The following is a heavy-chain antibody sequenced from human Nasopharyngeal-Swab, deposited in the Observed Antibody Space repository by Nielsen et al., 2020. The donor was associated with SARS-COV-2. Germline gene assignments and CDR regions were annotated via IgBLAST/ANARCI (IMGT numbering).Heavy chain of an antibody. D-gene: IGHD2-15*01. CDR2: IWYDGSNK. CDR1: GFTFSSYG. Sequence: GGSLRLSCAASGFTFSSYGMHWVRQAPGKGLEWVAVIWYDGSNKYYADSMKGRFTISRDNPKNTLYLQMNSLRAEDTAVYYCARDSGYCSGGSCYSDYFDYWGQGTLVTVSS. CDR3: ARDSGYCSGGSCYSDYFDY. V-gene: IGHV3-33*01. J-gene: IGHJ4*02.